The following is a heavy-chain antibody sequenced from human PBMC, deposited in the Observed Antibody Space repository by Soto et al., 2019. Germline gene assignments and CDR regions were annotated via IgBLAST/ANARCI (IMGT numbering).Heavy chain of an antibody. V-gene: IGHV3-48*01. D-gene: IGHD6-13*01. J-gene: IGHJ5*02. CDR3: ARHSERIAEIGWFDP. Sequence: EVQLVESGGGLVQPGGSLRLSCAASGFTFSSYSMNWVRQAPGKGLEWVSYISSSSSTIYYADSVKGRFTISRDNAKNSLSMQMNSLRAEDTAVYYCARHSERIAEIGWFDPWGQGTLVTVSS. CDR2: ISSSSSTI. CDR1: GFTFSSYS.